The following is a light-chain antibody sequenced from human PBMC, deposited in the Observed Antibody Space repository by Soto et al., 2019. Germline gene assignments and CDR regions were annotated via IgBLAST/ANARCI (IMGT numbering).Light chain of an antibody. J-gene: IGKJ1*01. CDR1: QSISSY. CDR3: QQSYRTPST. CDR2: AAS. Sequence: DIQMTQSPSSLSASVGDRVTITCRASQSISSYLNWYQQKPGKAPKLLIYAASSLQSGVPSRFSGSGSGTDFPLTISSLQPEDFANYYCQQSYRTPSTFGQGTKVEIK. V-gene: IGKV1-39*01.